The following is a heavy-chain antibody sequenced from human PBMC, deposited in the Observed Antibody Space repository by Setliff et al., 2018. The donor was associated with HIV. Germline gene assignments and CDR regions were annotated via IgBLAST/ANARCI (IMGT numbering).Heavy chain of an antibody. CDR2: IIPMFVTA. J-gene: IGHJ6*04. CDR1: GGNFRFYA. V-gene: IGHV1-69*13. CDR3: ARGKGVGGVIITGGLDV. Sequence: GASVKVSCKASGGNFRFYAFSWVRQAPGQGLEWMGGIIPMFVTANYAQKFQDRVTITADESTSTAYMELSSLTSEDTAVYYCARGKGVGGVIITGGLDVWGKGTTVTVSS. D-gene: IGHD3-10*01.